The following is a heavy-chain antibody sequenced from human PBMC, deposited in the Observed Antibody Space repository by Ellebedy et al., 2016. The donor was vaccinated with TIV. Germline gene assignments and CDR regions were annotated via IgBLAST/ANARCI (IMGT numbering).Heavy chain of an antibody. CDR1: GGSISTNNW. CDR2: VYHSGDT. V-gene: IGHV4-4*02. CDR3: ARQSHPSQTRTDAFGI. Sequence: SETLSLTCAVSGGSISTNNWWSWVRQSPTKGLEWIGEVYHSGDTYYNPSLKSRVTMSVDTSTNQFSLRLTSVTAADTAVYYCARQSHPSQTRTDAFGIWGQGTMVTVSS. J-gene: IGHJ3*02. D-gene: IGHD1/OR15-1a*01.